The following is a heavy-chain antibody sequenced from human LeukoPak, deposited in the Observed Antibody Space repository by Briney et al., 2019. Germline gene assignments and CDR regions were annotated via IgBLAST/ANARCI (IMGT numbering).Heavy chain of an antibody. J-gene: IGHJ6*02. CDR2: ISGSGGST. D-gene: IGHD6-19*01. CDR1: GFTFSSYA. CDR3: AKLMYSSGWDQYYYYYGMDV. Sequence: GGSLRLSCAASGFTFSSYAISWVRQAPGKGLEWVSAISGSGGSTYYADSVKGRFTISRDNSKNTLYLQMNSLRAEDTAVYYCAKLMYSSGWDQYYYYYGMDVWGQGTTVTVSS. V-gene: IGHV3-23*01.